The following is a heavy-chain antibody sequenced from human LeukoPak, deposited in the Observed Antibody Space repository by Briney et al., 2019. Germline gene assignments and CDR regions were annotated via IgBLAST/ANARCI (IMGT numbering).Heavy chain of an antibody. Sequence: PGRSLRLSCAASGFTFSSYAMHWVRQAPGKGLEWVAVISYDGSNKYYADSVKGRFTISRDNSKNTLYLQMNSLRAEDTAVYYCARGGSYYFDYWGQGTLVTVSS. D-gene: IGHD1-26*01. CDR1: GFTFSSYA. CDR2: ISYDGSNK. J-gene: IGHJ4*02. V-gene: IGHV3-30-3*01. CDR3: ARGGSYYFDY.